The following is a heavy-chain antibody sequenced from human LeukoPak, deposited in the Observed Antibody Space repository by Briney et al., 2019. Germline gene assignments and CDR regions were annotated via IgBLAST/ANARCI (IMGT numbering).Heavy chain of an antibody. Sequence: PGGSLRLSCAASGFSFSDSAVSWVRHSPGEGLKWVSSVSDTGGRTYYADSVKGRFTITRDNSRNTVNLQMNSLRAGDTARYYCAKGGQDFDFWRFDLWGQGILVIGSS. CDR2: VSDTGGRT. J-gene: IGHJ5*02. CDR3: AKGGQDFDFWRFDL. CDR1: GFSFSDSA. D-gene: IGHD3-3*01. V-gene: IGHV3-23*01.